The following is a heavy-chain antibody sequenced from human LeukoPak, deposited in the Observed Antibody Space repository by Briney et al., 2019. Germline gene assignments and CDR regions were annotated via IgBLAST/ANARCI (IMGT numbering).Heavy chain of an antibody. D-gene: IGHD6-19*01. V-gene: IGHV3-7*01. CDR1: GFTFSRNY. CDR2: IKQDGSLT. CDR3: ARWSHSSGWLIDY. J-gene: IGHJ4*02. Sequence: GGSLRLSCVASGFTFSRNYMTWVRQAPGKGLEWVANIKQDGSLTAYGGSVKGRFTISIDSAKNLVYLQMNSLTADDTAVYYCARWSHSSGWLIDYWGQGTLVTVSS.